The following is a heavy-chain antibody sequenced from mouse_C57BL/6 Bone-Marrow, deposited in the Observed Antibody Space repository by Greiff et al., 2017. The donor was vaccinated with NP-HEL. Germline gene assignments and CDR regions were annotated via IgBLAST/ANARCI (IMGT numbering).Heavy chain of an antibody. CDR1: GYTFTSYW. V-gene: IGHV1-50*01. CDR2: IDPSDSYT. J-gene: IGHJ2*01. CDR3: ARATVVAIDY. Sequence: QVQLKQPGAELVKPGASVKLSCKASGYTFTSYWMQWVKQRPGQGLEWIGEIDPSDSYTNYNQKFKGKATLTVDTSSSTAYMQLSSLTSEDSAVYYCARATVVAIDYWGQGTTLTVSS. D-gene: IGHD1-1*01.